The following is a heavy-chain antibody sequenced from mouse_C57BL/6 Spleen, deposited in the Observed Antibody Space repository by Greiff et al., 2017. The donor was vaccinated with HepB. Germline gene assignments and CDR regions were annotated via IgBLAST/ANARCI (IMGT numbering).Heavy chain of an antibody. V-gene: IGHV1-50*01. D-gene: IGHD4-1*01. CDR3: ARRTGTGGYYFDY. CDR2: IDPSDSYT. CDR1: GYTFTSYW. J-gene: IGHJ2*01. Sequence: QVQLKQPGAELVKPGASVKLSCKASGYTFTSYWMQWVKQRPGQGLEWIGEIDPSDSYTNYNQKFKGKATLTVDTSSSTAYMQLSSLTSEDSAVYYCARRTGTGGYYFDYWGQGTTLTVSS.